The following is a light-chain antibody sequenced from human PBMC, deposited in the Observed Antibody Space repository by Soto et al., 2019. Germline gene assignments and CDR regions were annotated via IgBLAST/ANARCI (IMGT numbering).Light chain of an antibody. CDR3: QQYDNWPRT. V-gene: IGKV3-15*01. CDR2: GAS. J-gene: IGKJ1*01. Sequence: EIVMTQSPATLSVSPGESATLSCKASQSVSSNLAWYQQKPGQAPRLLIYGASTRAIGIPARFSGSRSGTEFTLTISSLQSEDFAVYYCQQYDNWPRTFGQGTKVEIK. CDR1: QSVSSN.